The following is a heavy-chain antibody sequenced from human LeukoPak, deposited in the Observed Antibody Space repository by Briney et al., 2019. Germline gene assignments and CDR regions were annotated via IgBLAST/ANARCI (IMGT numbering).Heavy chain of an antibody. CDR1: GGTFSSYA. Sequence: TSVKVSCKASGGTFSSYAISWVRQAPGQGLEWMGGIIPILGTANYAQKFQGRVTITADESTSTAYMELSSLRSEDTAVYYCATMVEDSSGWYFSGYNWFDPWGQGTLVTVSS. D-gene: IGHD6-19*01. V-gene: IGHV1-69*01. CDR3: ATMVEDSSGWYFSGYNWFDP. J-gene: IGHJ5*02. CDR2: IIPILGTA.